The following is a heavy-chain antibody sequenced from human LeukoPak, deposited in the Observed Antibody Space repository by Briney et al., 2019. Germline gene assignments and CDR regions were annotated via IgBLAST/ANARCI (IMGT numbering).Heavy chain of an antibody. V-gene: IGHV3-21*01. Sequence: PGGSLRLSCAASGFTFTSYSMTWVRQAPGKGLEWVSSISSSSSYIYYADSVKGRFTISRDNAKNSLYLQMNSLRAEDTAVYYCARSPTLGYEDYWGQGTLVTVSS. D-gene: IGHD2-15*01. CDR3: ARSPTLGYEDY. CDR2: ISSSSSYI. J-gene: IGHJ4*02. CDR1: GFTFTSYS.